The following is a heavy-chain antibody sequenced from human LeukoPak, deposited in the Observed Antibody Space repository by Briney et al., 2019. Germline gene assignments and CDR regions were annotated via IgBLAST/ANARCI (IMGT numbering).Heavy chain of an antibody. Sequence: GASVKVSCKASGYTFTSYYMHWVRQAPGQGLEWMGIINPSGGSTSYAQKFQGRVTMTRDTSTSTVYMELRSLRSEDTAVYYCARGGDIVVVVAAHDYWGQGTLVTVSS. CDR1: GYTFTSYY. V-gene: IGHV1-46*03. D-gene: IGHD2-15*01. J-gene: IGHJ4*02. CDR3: ARGGDIVVVVAAHDY. CDR2: INPSGGST.